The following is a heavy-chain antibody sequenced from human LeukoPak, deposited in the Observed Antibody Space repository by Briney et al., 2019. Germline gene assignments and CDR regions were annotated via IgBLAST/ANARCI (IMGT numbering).Heavy chain of an antibody. CDR3: ARSFKGGYVHYYYFMDV. CDR2: IYTSGST. Sequence: SETLSLTCTVSGGSISSYYWSWIRQPAGKGLEWIGRIYTSGSTNYNPSLKGRATMSVDTSKNQFSLKLSSVTAADTAVYYCARSFKGGYVHYYYFMDVWGKGTTVTVSS. J-gene: IGHJ6*03. CDR1: GGSISSYY. V-gene: IGHV4-4*07. D-gene: IGHD5-12*01.